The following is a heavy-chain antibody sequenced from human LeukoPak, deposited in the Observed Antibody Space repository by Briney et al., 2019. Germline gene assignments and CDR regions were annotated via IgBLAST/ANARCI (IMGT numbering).Heavy chain of an antibody. CDR3: ARDEIVVVVAAGGDAFDI. CDR2: IWYDGSNK. D-gene: IGHD2-15*01. J-gene: IGHJ3*02. CDR1: GFTFSSYG. V-gene: IGHV3-33*01. Sequence: PGRSLRLSCAASGFTFSSYGMHWVRQAPGKGLEWVAVIWYDGSNKYYADSVKGRFTISRDNSKNTLYLQMNSLRAEDTAVYYCARDEIVVVVAAGGDAFDIWGQGTMVTVSS.